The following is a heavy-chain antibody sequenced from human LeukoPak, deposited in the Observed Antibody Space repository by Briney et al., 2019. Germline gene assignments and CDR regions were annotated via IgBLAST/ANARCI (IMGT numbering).Heavy chain of an antibody. CDR1: GGSFSGCY. J-gene: IGHJ6*02. CDR2: INHSGST. CDR3: ARLGLVATFPYYYYYGMDV. Sequence: SETLSLTCAVYGGSFSGCYWSWIRQPPGKGLEWIGEINHSGSTNYNPSLKSRVTISVDTSKNQFSLKLSSVTAADTAVYYCARLGLVATFPYYYYYGMDVWGQGTTVTVSS. V-gene: IGHV4-34*01. D-gene: IGHD5-12*01.